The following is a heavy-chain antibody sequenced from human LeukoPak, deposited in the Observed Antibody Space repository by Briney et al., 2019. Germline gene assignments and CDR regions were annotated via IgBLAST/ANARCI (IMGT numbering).Heavy chain of an antibody. CDR2: IYYSRST. Sequence: PSETLSLTCTVSGGSISSYYWSWIRQPPGKGLEWIGYIYYSRSTNYNPSLKSRVTISVATSKNQFSLKLSSVTAADTAVYYCARLHYGSGSYEFDYWGQGTLVTVSS. J-gene: IGHJ4*02. CDR3: ARLHYGSGSYEFDY. CDR1: GGSISSYY. V-gene: IGHV4-59*01. D-gene: IGHD3-10*01.